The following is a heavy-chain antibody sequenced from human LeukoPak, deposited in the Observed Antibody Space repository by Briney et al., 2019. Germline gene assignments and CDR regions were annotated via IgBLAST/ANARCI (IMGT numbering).Heavy chain of an antibody. V-gene: IGHV3-30*02. Sequence: GGSLRLSCAASGFTFSSCGMHWVRQAPGKGLEWVAFIRYDGSNKYYADSVKGRFTISRDNSKNTLYLQMNSLRAEDTAVYYCARGELRFLEWSPAVPDLNYYYMDVWGKGTTVTVSS. J-gene: IGHJ6*03. CDR2: IRYDGSNK. CDR1: GFTFSSCG. D-gene: IGHD3-3*01. CDR3: ARGELRFLEWSPAVPDLNYYYMDV.